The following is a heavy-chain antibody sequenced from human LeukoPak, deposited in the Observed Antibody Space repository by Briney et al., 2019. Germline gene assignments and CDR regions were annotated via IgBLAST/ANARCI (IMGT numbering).Heavy chain of an antibody. J-gene: IGHJ4*02. D-gene: IGHD2-15*01. V-gene: IGHV3-23*01. CDR3: AKPVPSFPGYCSGGSCYRGIYFDY. CDR2: ISASAGST. CDR1: GFTFTSYA. Sequence: PGGSLRLSCAASGFTFTSYAVNWVRQAPGKGLEWVSGISASAGSTKYADFVKGRFTISRDNSKNTLYLQMNSLRAEDTAVYYCAKPVPSFPGYCSGGSCYRGIYFDYWGQGTLVTVSS.